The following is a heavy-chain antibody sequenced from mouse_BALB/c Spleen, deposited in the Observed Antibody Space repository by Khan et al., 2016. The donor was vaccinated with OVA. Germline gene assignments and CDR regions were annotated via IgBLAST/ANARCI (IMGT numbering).Heavy chain of an antibody. D-gene: IGHD1-1*01. Sequence: EVKLEESGPGLVKPSQTVSLTCTVTGISITSGNYRWSWIRQFPGNKLEWIGNIYYSGTVTYNPSLTSRTTITRTTSNNQFFLEMNALTAEDTATYYCARDYGSLYWFFDVWGAGTTVTVSS. J-gene: IGHJ1*01. CDR1: GISITSGNYR. CDR2: IYYSGTV. V-gene: IGHV3-5*02. CDR3: ARDYGSLYWFFDV.